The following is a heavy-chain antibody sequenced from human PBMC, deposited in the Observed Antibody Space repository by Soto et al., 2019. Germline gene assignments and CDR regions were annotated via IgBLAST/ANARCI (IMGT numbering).Heavy chain of an antibody. CDR3: ARARDDYRANCFDS. J-gene: IGHJ5*01. D-gene: IGHD4-17*01. CDR1: GYTFTSYD. Sequence: ASVKVSCKASGYTFTSYDINWVRQATGQGLEWMGWMNPNSGNTGYAQKFQGRVTMTRNTSISTAYMELSSLRSEDTAVYYCARARDDYRANCFDSWGQGILVTLSS. V-gene: IGHV1-8*01. CDR2: MNPNSGNT.